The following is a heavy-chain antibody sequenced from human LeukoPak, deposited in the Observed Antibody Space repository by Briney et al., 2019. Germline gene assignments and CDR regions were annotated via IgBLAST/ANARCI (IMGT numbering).Heavy chain of an antibody. CDR2: INHSGST. V-gene: IGHV4-34*01. J-gene: IGHJ5*02. CDR1: GGSFSGYY. D-gene: IGHD5-18*01. CDR3: ARGRPDSYGTNWFDP. Sequence: ETLSLTCAVYGGSFSGYYWSWIRQPPGKGLEWIGEINHSGSTNYNPSLKSRVTISVDTSKNQFSLKLSSVTAAHTAVYYCARGRPDSYGTNWFDPWGQGTLVTVSS.